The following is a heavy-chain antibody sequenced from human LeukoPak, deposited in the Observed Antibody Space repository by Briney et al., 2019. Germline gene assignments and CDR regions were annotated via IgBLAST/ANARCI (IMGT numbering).Heavy chain of an antibody. Sequence: SVKLSRTASGATFSSYAISWVRHAPGQGHGWVGGVIPIFGTANYAQKFHGRVTLTADESTSTAYMELSSLRSEDTAVYYCATRGGYCSSTSCYSGSFDPWGQGTLVTVSS. CDR2: VIPIFGTA. V-gene: IGHV1-69*13. D-gene: IGHD2-2*01. CDR1: GATFSSYA. CDR3: ATRGGYCSSTSCYSGSFDP. J-gene: IGHJ5*02.